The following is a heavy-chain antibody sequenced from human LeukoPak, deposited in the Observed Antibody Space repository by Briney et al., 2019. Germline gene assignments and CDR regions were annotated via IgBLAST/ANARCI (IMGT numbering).Heavy chain of an antibody. CDR3: ARDYTGYFP. V-gene: IGHV3-7*03. CDR1: GLTFSNAW. D-gene: IGHD3-9*01. J-gene: IGHJ5*02. CDR2: IKTDGSEK. Sequence: SGGSLRLSCAVSGLTFSNAWMSWVRQAPGKGLEWVANIKTDGSEKYYVDSVKGRFTISRDNAKNSLYLQMNSLRAEDTAVYYCARDYTGYFPWGQGTLVIVSS.